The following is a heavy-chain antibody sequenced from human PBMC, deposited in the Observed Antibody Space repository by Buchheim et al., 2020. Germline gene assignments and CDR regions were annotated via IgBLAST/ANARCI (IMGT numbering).Heavy chain of an antibody. D-gene: IGHD1-1*01. CDR1: GGSISSSNW. CDR2: IYHSGST. CDR3: ARHKSKNWNDVRLDY. J-gene: IGHJ4*02. Sequence: QVQLQESGPGLVKPSGTLSLTCAVSGGSISSSNWWSWVRQPPGKGLEWLGEIYHSGSTNYNPSLKSRVTISVDKSKNQFSRMHGSVTAENTAVYYCARHKSKNWNDVRLDYWGQGTL. V-gene: IGHV4-4*02.